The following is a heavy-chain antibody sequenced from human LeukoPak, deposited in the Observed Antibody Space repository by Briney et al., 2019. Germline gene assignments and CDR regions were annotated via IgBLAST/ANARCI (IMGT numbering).Heavy chain of an antibody. J-gene: IGHJ6*03. Sequence: SETLSPTCSVSGASISGYYWTWIRQPAGRGLEWIGRIYTTGSTKYNPSLKSRVIMSVDASKNQFSLNLTSVTAADTAVYFCARTAERQQMVQGTYFYYYFMDVWAKGTTVTISS. CDR2: IYTTGST. D-gene: IGHD6-13*01. V-gene: IGHV4-4*07. CDR1: GASISGYY. CDR3: ARTAERQQMVQGTYFYYYFMDV.